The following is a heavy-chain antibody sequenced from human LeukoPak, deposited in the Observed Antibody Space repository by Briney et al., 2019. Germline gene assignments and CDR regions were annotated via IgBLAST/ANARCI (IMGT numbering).Heavy chain of an antibody. D-gene: IGHD3-3*01. Sequence: SETLSLTCSVSGGSISSGTYCWGWIRQPPGKGLEWIGSIYYSGSTYYNPSLKSRVTISVDTSENQFSLKLSSVTAADTAVYYCARVMLRFSYYFDYWGQGTLVSVSS. CDR3: ARVMLRFSYYFDY. CDR1: GGSISSGTYC. CDR2: IYYSGST. V-gene: IGHV4-39*07. J-gene: IGHJ4*02.